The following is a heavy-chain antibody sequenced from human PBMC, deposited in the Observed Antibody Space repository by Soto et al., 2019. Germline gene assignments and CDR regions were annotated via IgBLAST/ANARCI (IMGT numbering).Heavy chain of an antibody. Sequence: QVQLVPSGAEVKKPGASVKVSCKASGYTFTSYAMHWVRQAPGQRLEWMGWINAGNGNTQHSQKFQGRVTITRDTSASTAYMELSSLRSEDTAVYYCARSLLTVTTWFDPWGQGTLVTVSS. CDR2: INAGNGNT. CDR3: ARSLLTVTTWFDP. CDR1: GYTFTSYA. J-gene: IGHJ5*02. V-gene: IGHV1-3*01. D-gene: IGHD4-17*01.